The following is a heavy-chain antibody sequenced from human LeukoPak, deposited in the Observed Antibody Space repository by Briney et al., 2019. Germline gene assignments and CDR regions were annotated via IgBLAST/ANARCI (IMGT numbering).Heavy chain of an antibody. J-gene: IGHJ4*02. D-gene: IGHD3-9*01. CDR1: GFTFSTYG. CDR2: ISGSGAST. CDR3: ANLHYDILTGYIYYFDY. V-gene: IGHV3-23*01. Sequence: GGSLRLSCAASGFTFSTYGMSWVRQAPGKGLEWVSSISGSGASTYHADSVKGRFTISRDNSKNTLYLQMNSLRAEDTAVYYCANLHYDILTGYIYYFDYWGQGTLVTVSS.